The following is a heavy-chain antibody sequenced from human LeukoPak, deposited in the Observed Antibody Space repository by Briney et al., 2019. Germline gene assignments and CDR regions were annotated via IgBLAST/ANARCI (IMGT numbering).Heavy chain of an antibody. J-gene: IGHJ6*03. CDR2: IYYSGST. Sequence: PSETLSLTCTVSGGSISSSSYYWGWIRQPPGEGLEWIGSIYYSGSTYYNPSLKSRVTISVDTSKNQFSLKLSSVTAADTAVYYCARHSSTRYYDFWSGFRGGMDVWGKGTTVTVSS. V-gene: IGHV4-39*01. CDR1: GGSISSSSYY. CDR3: ARHSSTRYYDFWSGFRGGMDV. D-gene: IGHD3-3*01.